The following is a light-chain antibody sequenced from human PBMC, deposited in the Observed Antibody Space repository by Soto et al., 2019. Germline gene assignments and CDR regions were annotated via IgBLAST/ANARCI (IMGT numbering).Light chain of an antibody. CDR2: GAS. J-gene: IGKJ2*01. V-gene: IGKV3-15*01. Sequence: EIVMTQSPATLSVSPGERATLSCRASQSVSSNLAWYQQKPGQAPRLLIYGASTRATGIPARFSGSGSGTEFNLTISSLQYEDFAAYYCQQYNNWPPKYTFGQGTKLEIK. CDR1: QSVSSN. CDR3: QQYNNWPPKYT.